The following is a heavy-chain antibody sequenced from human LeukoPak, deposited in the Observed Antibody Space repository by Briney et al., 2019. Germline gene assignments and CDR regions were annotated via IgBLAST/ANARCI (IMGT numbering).Heavy chain of an antibody. D-gene: IGHD5-18*01. CDR2: ITTSGTST. Sequence: TGGSLRLSCATSGFTFSSYEMNWVRQAPGKGLEWISYITTSGTSTYYADSVKGRFTISRDNGKNSLYLQMNSLRAKDTAAYYCARGRYSYGFSDYWGQGTLVTVSS. CDR1: GFTFSSYE. V-gene: IGHV3-48*03. J-gene: IGHJ4*02. CDR3: ARGRYSYGFSDY.